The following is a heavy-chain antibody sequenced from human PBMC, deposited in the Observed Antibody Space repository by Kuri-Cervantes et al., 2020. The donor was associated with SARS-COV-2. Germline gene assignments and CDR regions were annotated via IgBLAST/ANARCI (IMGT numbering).Heavy chain of an antibody. D-gene: IGHD3-3*01. V-gene: IGHV1-69*05. Sequence: SVKVSCKASGHTFSSDSISWVRQAPGQGLEWMGGIIPIFGTANYAQKFQGRVTITTDESTSTAYMGLSSLRSDDTAVYYCAREGGGDPLVLGFGVVIHDAFDIWGQGTMVTVSS. CDR3: AREGGGDPLVLGFGVVIHDAFDI. CDR1: GHTFSSDS. CDR2: IIPIFGTA. J-gene: IGHJ3*02.